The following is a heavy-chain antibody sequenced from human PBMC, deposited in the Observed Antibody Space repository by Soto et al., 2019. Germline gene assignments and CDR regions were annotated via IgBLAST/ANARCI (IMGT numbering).Heavy chain of an antibody. CDR1: GFSFNDHA. CDR3: AREDSIIIPAVSDF. CDR2: IPYDGSNK. Sequence: PGGSLRLSCAASGFSFNDHAIHWVRQAPGRGLEWVALIPYDGSNKYFADSVKGRFAISRDNAKSSVSLQMNTLRVEDTAVYYCAREDSIIIPAVSDFWGQGTLVTVSS. J-gene: IGHJ4*02. D-gene: IGHD2-2*01. V-gene: IGHV3-30*09.